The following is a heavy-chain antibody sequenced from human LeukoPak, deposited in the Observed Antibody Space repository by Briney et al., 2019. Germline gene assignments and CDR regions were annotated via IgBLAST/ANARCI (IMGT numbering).Heavy chain of an antibody. CDR1: GGSITSNTYD. J-gene: IGHJ5*02. Sequence: PSQTLSLTCTVSGGSITSNTYDWSWIRQPPGEGLEWMGTVYYTGRPYNNHSITSRVNISVETSKNQFSLNLSTVTDADTAVFYCARVWYGSATLGWFDPWGQGTLTTVSS. D-gene: IGHD3-10*01. V-gene: IGHV4-39*01. CDR2: VYYTGRP. CDR3: ARVWYGSATLGWFDP.